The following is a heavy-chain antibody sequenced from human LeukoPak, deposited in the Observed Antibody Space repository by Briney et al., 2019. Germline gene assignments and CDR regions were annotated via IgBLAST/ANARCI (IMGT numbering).Heavy chain of an antibody. V-gene: IGHV3-23*01. CDR2: IMGTGGRT. Sequence: GGSLRLSCAASGFIFSSYAISLVRQAPVKGLELVLGIMGTGGRTYYADSVKGRFTISRDNSKNTLYLQMNSLRADDTAVYYCAKISDSGGFFYGGAFDIWGQGTMVTVSS. D-gene: IGHD3-22*01. CDR1: GFIFSSYA. J-gene: IGHJ3*02. CDR3: AKISDSGGFFYGGAFDI.